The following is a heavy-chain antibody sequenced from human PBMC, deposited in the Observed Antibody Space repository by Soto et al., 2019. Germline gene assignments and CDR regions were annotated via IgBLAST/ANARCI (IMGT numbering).Heavy chain of an antibody. Sequence: QRQLRESGPGLVKPSETLSLTCSVSGGYITGSSFSWGWIRQSPGTGLQWIGSLSYSGSTYYNPSLKGRVAISADTSKNAFSLELKLMNAAATATYFCARGLRWTRTFDFWGRGTLVTVSS. J-gene: IGHJ4*02. CDR1: GGYITGSSFS. V-gene: IGHV4-39*01. D-gene: IGHD3-16*01. CDR2: LSYSGST. CDR3: ARGLRWTRTFDF.